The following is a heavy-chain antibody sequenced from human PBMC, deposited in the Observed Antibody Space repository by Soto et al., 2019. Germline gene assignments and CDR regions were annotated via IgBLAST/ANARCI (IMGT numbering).Heavy chain of an antibody. J-gene: IGHJ5*02. V-gene: IGHV4-59*02. CDR1: GGSVSNYY. CDR3: ARDRGRHSSGLPSFDP. D-gene: IGHD3-22*01. Sequence: PSETLSLTCSVSGGSVSNYYWSWVRQPPGKRLEWIGYIYYTGTHDYNPSLRGRATISVDTSKDQFSLKLTSVTAADTAVYYCARDRGRHSSGLPSFDPWGQGILVTVSS. CDR2: IYYTGTH.